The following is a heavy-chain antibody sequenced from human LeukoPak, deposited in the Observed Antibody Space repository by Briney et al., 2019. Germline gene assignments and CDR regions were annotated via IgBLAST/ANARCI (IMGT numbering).Heavy chain of an antibody. V-gene: IGHV3-23*01. CDR3: AKSKAGLDAPYYMDV. CDR2: ISGSGIGGST. J-gene: IGHJ6*03. D-gene: IGHD3-9*01. Sequence: GGSLRLSCAASGFTFSIYAMSWVRQAPGTGLEWVSGISGSGIGGSTYHADSEKGRFTISRDNSKNTLYLQMNSLRAEDTAVYYCAKSKAGLDAPYYMDVWGKGTTVTVSS. CDR1: GFTFSIYA.